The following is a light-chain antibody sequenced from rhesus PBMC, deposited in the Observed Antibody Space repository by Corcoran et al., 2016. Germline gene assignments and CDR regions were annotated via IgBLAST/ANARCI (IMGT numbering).Light chain of an antibody. CDR1: QSVGSY. V-gene: IGKV3-24*04. Sequence: ETVVTQSPATLSLSPGERATLSCRASQSVGSYLAWYQQKPGQAPRLLIYGTSSMATGIPDRFSGSGSGTDFTLTISSLEPEDVGVYYCQQSSNLWTFGQGTKVEIK. CDR2: GTS. CDR3: QQSSNLWT. J-gene: IGKJ1*01.